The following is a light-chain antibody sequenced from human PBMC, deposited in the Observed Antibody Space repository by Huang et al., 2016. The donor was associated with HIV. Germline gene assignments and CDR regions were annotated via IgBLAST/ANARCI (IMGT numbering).Light chain of an antibody. V-gene: IGKV1-5*01. J-gene: IGKJ1*01. CDR1: QSISTW. CDR2: DAS. CDR3: QQYNTYPWT. Sequence: DIQMTQSPSTLSASVGDRVTVTCRASQSISTWLAWYQQKPGKAPKLLIYDASTWESGGPSRFSGSGSGTEFTLTISSLQSDDFATYYCQQYNTYPWTFGQGTKVEIK.